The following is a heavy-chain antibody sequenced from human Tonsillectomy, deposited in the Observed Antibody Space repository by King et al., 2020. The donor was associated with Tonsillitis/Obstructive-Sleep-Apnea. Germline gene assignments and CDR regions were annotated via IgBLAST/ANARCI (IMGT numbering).Heavy chain of an antibody. D-gene: IGHD3-3*01. CDR1: GGSISSYY. CDR2: IYYSGST. Sequence: QLQESGPGLVKPSETLSLTCTVSGGSISSYYWTWLRPPPGKGLEWIGYIYYSGSTNCNPSLKSRVTISVDTSKNQFSLKLSSVTAADTAVYYCASERSGYPSFFDYWGQGTLVTVSS. J-gene: IGHJ4*02. V-gene: IGHV4-59*01. CDR3: ASERSGYPSFFDY.